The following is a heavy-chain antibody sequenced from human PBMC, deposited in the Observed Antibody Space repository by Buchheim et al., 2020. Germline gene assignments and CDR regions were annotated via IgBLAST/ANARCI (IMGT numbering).Heavy chain of an antibody. CDR1: GFTFSSYG. V-gene: IGHV3-33*01. Sequence: QVQLVESGGGVVQPGRSLRLSCAASGFTFSSYGMHWVRQAPGKGLEWVAVIWNDGSNKYYADSVKGRFTISRDNSKNTLYLQMTSLRAEDTAVYYCARVYGDPNYYYYYGMDVWGQGTT. CDR3: ARVYGDPNYYYYYGMDV. CDR2: IWNDGSNK. J-gene: IGHJ6*02. D-gene: IGHD4-17*01.